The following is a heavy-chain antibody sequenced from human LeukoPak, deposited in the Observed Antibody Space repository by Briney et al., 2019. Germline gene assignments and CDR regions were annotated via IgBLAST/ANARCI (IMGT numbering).Heavy chain of an antibody. V-gene: IGHV3-21*01. Sequence: GGSLRLSCVASGFTFSNYNMNWVRQAPGGGLEWVSSINSRSTHIFYADSVMGRFTISRDNAKNSLFLQMNSLRAEDTAVYYCARDETNGFDSWGQGTLVTVSS. CDR2: INSRSTHI. J-gene: IGHJ5*01. CDR3: ARDETNGFDS. CDR1: GFTFSNYN. D-gene: IGHD1-14*01.